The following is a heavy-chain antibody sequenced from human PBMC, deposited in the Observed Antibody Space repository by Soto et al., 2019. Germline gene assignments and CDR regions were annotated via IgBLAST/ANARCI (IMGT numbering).Heavy chain of an antibody. CDR2: SNHSEST. CDR3: GRGHTRYGSGWYGKAFVI. V-gene: IGHV4-34*01. CDR1: GGSFSGYS. Sequence: QVQLQQWGAGLLKPSETLSLTCAVYGGSFSGYSWSWIRQPPGKGLEWIGESNHSESTNYNPSLKSRVTISVDTSKNQFSLKLGSVTAADTAVYYCGRGHTRYGSGWYGKAFVIWVQGTMVTVSS. J-gene: IGHJ3*02. D-gene: IGHD6-19*01.